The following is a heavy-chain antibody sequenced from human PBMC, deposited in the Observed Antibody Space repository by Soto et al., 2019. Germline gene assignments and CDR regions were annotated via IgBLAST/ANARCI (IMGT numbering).Heavy chain of an antibody. Sequence: QVQLQESGPGLVKPSQTLSLTCTVSGGCISSGDCYWSWIRQHPGKGLEWIGYIYYSGSTYYNPSLKSRVTISVDTSKNQFSLKLSSVTAADTAVYYCARWWSGSRQGFDPWGQGTLVTVSS. CDR3: ARWWSGSRQGFDP. CDR1: GGCISSGDCY. V-gene: IGHV4-31*02. CDR2: IYYSGST. D-gene: IGHD3-3*01. J-gene: IGHJ5*02.